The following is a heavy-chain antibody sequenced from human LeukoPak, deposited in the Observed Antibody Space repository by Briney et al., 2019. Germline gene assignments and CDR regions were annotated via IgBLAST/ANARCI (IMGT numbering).Heavy chain of an antibody. CDR3: ARAQVPIVVPAAMMDY. CDR1: GYTFTSYG. J-gene: IGHJ4*02. CDR2: ISAHTDDT. V-gene: IGHV1-18*01. Sequence: ASVKVCCKASGYTFTSYGLTWVRQAPGQGLEWEGWISAHTDDTSYAQKFQGRVTMTTDSYTSTAYMDLRSLTSDDTAVYYCARAQVPIVVPAAMMDYWGQGTLMTVSS. D-gene: IGHD2-2*01.